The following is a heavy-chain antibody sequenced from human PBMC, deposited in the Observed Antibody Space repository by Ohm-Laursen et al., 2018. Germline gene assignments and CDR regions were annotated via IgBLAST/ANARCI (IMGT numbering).Heavy chain of an antibody. CDR3: ARGKYTAFDI. CDR1: GDSVSNNDVA. J-gene: IGHJ3*02. V-gene: IGHV6-1*01. Sequence: QTLSLTCAVSGDSVSNNDVAWNWIRQSPSRGLEWLGRAYRGSNDYAVSLKSRITINPDTSKNQFSLHLNSVTPEDTAVYYCARGKYTAFDIWGQGTKVTVSS. D-gene: IGHD2-2*02. CDR2: AYRGSN.